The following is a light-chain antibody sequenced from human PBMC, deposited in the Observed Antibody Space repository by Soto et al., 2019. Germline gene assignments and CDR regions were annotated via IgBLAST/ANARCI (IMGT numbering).Light chain of an antibody. Sequence: QSALSQPASVSGSPGQSITVSCTGTSSDVGGYNSVSWYQQHPGKAPKLMIYDVTNRPSGVSDRFSGPKSGNTASLTISGLQAEDEADFYCSSYTTSHTLVFGTGTKVTVL. CDR2: DVT. CDR3: SSYTTSHTLV. CDR1: SSDVGGYNS. V-gene: IGLV2-14*01. J-gene: IGLJ1*01.